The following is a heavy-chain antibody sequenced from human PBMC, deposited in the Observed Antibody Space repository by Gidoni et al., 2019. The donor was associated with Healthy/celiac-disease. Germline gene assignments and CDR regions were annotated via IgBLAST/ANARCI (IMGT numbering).Heavy chain of an antibody. J-gene: IGHJ4*02. V-gene: IGHV4-34*01. D-gene: IGHD6-19*01. CDR3: ARECIAVAGTVDVFDY. CDR2: INHSGST. CDR1: GGSFSGYY. Sequence: QVQLQQWGAGLLKPSETLSLTCAVYGGSFSGYYGSWIRQPPGKGLEWIVEINHSGSTNYNPSLKSRVTISVDTSKSQFSLKLSSVTAADTAVYYCARECIAVAGTVDVFDYWGQGTLVTVSS.